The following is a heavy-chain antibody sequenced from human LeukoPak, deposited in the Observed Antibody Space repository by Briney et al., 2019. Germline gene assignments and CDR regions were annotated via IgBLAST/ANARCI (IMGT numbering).Heavy chain of an antibody. Sequence: TGRSLRLSCAASGFTFSSYGMHWVRQAPGKGLEWVSTISDSGSSTYYADSLKGRFTISRDNSKNTLYLQMNSLRAGDTAVYYCAKTGLPGTLFGWFDPWGQGALVTVSS. CDR1: GFTFSSYG. D-gene: IGHD1/OR15-1a*01. CDR3: AKTGLPGTLFGWFDP. J-gene: IGHJ5*02. V-gene: IGHV3-23*01. CDR2: ISDSGSST.